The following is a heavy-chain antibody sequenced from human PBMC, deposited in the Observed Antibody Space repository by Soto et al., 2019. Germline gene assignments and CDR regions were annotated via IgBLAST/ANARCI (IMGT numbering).Heavy chain of an antibody. V-gene: IGHV4-59*11. Sequence: SDPLSLTSPVACSTISGHYLSCILHPPGQGLEWIGYIYYSGSTNYNPSLKSRVTISVDTSKNQFSLKLSSVTAADTAVYYCARAAESKNYYDSSGYLDYWGQGTLVTVS. CDR3: ARAAESKNYYDSSGYLDY. CDR1: CSTISGHY. D-gene: IGHD3-22*01. CDR2: IYYSGST. J-gene: IGHJ4*02.